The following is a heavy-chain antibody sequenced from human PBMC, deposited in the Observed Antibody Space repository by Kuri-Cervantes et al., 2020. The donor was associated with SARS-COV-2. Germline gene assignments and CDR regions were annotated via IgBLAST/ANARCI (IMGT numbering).Heavy chain of an antibody. V-gene: IGHV3-23*01. J-gene: IGHJ3*02. D-gene: IGHD6-19*01. CDR2: ISGSGGST. CDR1: GFTFSSYW. Sequence: GESLKISCAASGFTFSSYWMHWVRQAPGKGLEWVSAISGSGGSTYYADSVKGRFTISRDNSKNTLYLQMNSLRAEDTAVYYCAKDSPGIAVAEASDIWGQGTMVTVSS. CDR3: AKDSPGIAVAEASDI.